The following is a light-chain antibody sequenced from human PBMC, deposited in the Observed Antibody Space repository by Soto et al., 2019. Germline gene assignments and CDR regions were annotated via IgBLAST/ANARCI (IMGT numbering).Light chain of an antibody. CDR3: QQTYSTLSST. Sequence: DIQMTQSPSSLSASVGDSVTITCRASQSIDTFLNWYQQKPGKAPKLLIYSTCSLQCCVPSRCTGSGFGTDFTLTIPNVQPADFATYYCQQTYSTLSSTFGQGTRLQMK. J-gene: IGKJ5*01. V-gene: IGKV1-39*01. CDR2: STC. CDR1: QSIDTF.